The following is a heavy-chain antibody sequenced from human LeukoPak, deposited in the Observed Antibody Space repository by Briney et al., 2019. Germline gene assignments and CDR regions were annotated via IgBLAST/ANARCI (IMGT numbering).Heavy chain of an antibody. Sequence: GGSLRLSCEVSGITFSTSVMHWVRQGPGKGLEYVSGISDNGVGTYYASSVRGRFTISRDNSKNTLYLQMDSLKDEDMAMYYCAREGHSSGYCGAFDIWGPGTMVTVSS. J-gene: IGHJ3*02. CDR3: AREGHSSGYCGAFDI. D-gene: IGHD3-22*01. V-gene: IGHV3-64*01. CDR2: ISDNGVGT. CDR1: GITFSTSV.